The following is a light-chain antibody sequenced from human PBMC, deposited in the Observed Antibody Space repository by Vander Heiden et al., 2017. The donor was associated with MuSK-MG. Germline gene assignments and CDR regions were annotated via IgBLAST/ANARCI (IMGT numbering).Light chain of an antibody. CDR1: NIGSKS. CDR2: YDS. CDR3: QVWDSSSDHPGV. J-gene: IGLJ3*02. Sequence: SYVLTQPPSVSVAPGKTARSTCGGNNIGSKSVHWYQQKPGQAPVLVIYYDSDRPSGIPERFSGSNSGNTATLTISRVEAGDEADDYCQVWDSSSDHPGVFGGGTKLTVL. V-gene: IGLV3-21*04.